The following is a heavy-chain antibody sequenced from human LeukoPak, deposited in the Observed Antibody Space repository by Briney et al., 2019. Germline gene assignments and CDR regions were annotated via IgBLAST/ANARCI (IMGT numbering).Heavy chain of an antibody. CDR3: ARKAYCSSTSCYNPEYYFDY. D-gene: IGHD2-2*02. Sequence: GESLKTSCKGSGYSFTSYWIGWVRQMPGKGLEWMGIIYPGDSDTRYSPSFQGQVTISADKSISTAYLQWSSLKASDTAMYYCARKAYCSSTSCYNPEYYFDYWGQGTLVTVSS. CDR1: GYSFTSYW. J-gene: IGHJ4*02. V-gene: IGHV5-51*01. CDR2: IYPGDSDT.